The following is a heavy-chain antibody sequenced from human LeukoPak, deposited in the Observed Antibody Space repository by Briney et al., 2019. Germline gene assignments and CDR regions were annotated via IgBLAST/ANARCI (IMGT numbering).Heavy chain of an antibody. CDR3: VQDWAWGAFAY. CDR2: ISYDGNNK. J-gene: IGHJ4*02. CDR1: GFTFSSYA. V-gene: IGHV3-30*04. Sequence: PGGSLRLSCAPSGFTFSSYAVYWVREAPGKGLEWIEVISYDGNNKYYADSVKSRSTIYRDNSKNTLYLQMKSLGAEDTAVYYCVQDWAWGAFAYWGQGTLVTVSS. D-gene: IGHD7-27*01.